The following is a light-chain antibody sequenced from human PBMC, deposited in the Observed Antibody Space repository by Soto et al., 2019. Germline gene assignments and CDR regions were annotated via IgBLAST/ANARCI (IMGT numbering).Light chain of an antibody. J-gene: IGLJ2*01. CDR3: NSYTSRSSVV. CDR2: DVS. V-gene: IGLV2-14*03. Sequence: QLVLTQPASVSGSPGQSITISCTGTSSDVSGYNYVSWYQHHPGKAPKLMIYDVSNRPSGVSNRFSGSKSGNTASLTISGLQAEDEADYYCNSYTSRSSVVFGGGTKVTVL. CDR1: SSDVSGYNY.